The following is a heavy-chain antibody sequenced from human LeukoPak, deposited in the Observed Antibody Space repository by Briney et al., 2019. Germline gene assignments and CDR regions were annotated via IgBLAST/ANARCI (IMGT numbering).Heavy chain of an antibody. J-gene: IGHJ5*02. CDR1: GGSISGYY. CDR3: TRESGSMRWFDP. Sequence: SETLSLTCTVSGGSISGYYWSWIRQPAGKGLEWIGRMSTSGNSNYIPSLVSRVTMSVDTSKNQFSLNLSCVTAADTAVYYCTRESGSMRWFDPWGQGTLVTVSS. V-gene: IGHV4-4*07. CDR2: MSTSGNS. D-gene: IGHD6-25*01.